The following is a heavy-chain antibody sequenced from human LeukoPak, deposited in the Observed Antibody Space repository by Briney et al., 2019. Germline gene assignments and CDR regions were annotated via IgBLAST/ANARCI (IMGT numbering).Heavy chain of an antibody. CDR1: GGSISSYY. D-gene: IGHD6-19*01. CDR3: ARDSSVAGGKVDY. J-gene: IGHJ4*02. CDR2: IYYSGST. V-gene: IGHV4-59*06. Sequence: SETLSLTCTVSGGSISSYYWSWIRQHPGKGLEWIGYIYYSGSTYYNPSLKSRVTISVDTSKNQFSLKLSSVTAADTAVYYCARDSSVAGGKVDYWGQGTLVTVSS.